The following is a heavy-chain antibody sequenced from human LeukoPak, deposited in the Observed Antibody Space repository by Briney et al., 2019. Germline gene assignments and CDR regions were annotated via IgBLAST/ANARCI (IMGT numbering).Heavy chain of an antibody. CDR1: GGSISNSYW. CDR2: VYHSGST. J-gene: IGHJ4*02. Sequence: SETLSLTCAVSGGSISNSYWWSWVRQPPGKGLEWIGEVYHSGSTNYNPSLESRVTVSVDKSKSLFSLILNFVTAADTAVYYCASALRGPNYYFDYWGQGTLVTVSS. CDR3: ASALRGPNYYFDY. D-gene: IGHD3-10*01. V-gene: IGHV4-4*02.